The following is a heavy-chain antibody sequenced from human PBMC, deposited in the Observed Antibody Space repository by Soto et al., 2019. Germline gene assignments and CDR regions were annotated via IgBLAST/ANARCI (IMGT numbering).Heavy chain of an antibody. CDR1: GGSFSGYF. Sequence: SETLSLTCAVYGGSFSGYFWSWIRQSPGKGLEWIGYIYYTGITHLNPSLKSRLTMAVDTSKNEFSLKLTSVSAADTAVYFCAREERKGIISWFDPWGQGTPVTV. V-gene: IGHV4-30-4*01. CDR2: IYYTGIT. J-gene: IGHJ5*02. CDR3: AREERKGIISWFDP. D-gene: IGHD2-21*01.